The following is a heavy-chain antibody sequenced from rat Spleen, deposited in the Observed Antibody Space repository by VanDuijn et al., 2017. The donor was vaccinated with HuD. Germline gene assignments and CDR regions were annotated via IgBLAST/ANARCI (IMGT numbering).Heavy chain of an antibody. CDR1: GFTFSDYY. Sequence: EVQLVESGGGLVQPGRSLKLSCAASGFTFSDYYMAWVRQAPAKGLEWVATISYDGGRIFYRDSVKGRFTLSRDNAKSTLSLQMDSLRSEDTATYYCARRHYGYTDYFDYWGQGVMVTVSS. CDR3: ARRHYGYTDYFDY. D-gene: IGHD1-9*01. V-gene: IGHV5-7*01. J-gene: IGHJ2*01. CDR2: ISYDGGRI.